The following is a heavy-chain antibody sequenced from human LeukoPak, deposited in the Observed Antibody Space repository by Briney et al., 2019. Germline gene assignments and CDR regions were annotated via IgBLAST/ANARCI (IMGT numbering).Heavy chain of an antibody. CDR1: GFTFSHYW. J-gene: IGHJ4*02. D-gene: IGHD6-19*01. CDR2: ISASGDSA. CDR3: AKFTSGWTYFDY. Sequence: GGSLRLSCAASGFTFSHYWMHWVRQAPGRGLEWVALISASGDSAYYADSVKGRFTISRDNSEITLYLQLNSLRDEDTAIYYCAKFTSGWTYFDYWGQGTLVTVSS. V-gene: IGHV3-23*01.